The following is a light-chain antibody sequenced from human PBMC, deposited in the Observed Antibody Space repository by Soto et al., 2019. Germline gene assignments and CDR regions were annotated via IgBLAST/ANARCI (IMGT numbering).Light chain of an antibody. CDR3: QSYDSSDVV. CDR2: GNS. J-gene: IGLJ2*01. V-gene: IGLV1-40*01. Sequence: QSVLTQPPSVSGAPGQRVTISCTGSSSNIGAGYDVHWYQQLPGTAPKLLIYGNSNRPSGVPDRFSGSKSGTSASLAITGLQAADEADYYCQSYDSSDVVFGGGTKLTVL. CDR1: SSNIGAGYD.